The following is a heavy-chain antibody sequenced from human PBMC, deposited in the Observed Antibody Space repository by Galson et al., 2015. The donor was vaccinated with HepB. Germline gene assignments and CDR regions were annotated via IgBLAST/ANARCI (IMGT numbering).Heavy chain of an antibody. CDR3: ARGGNYDFWSGYLFDY. CDR2: INSDGSST. J-gene: IGHJ4*02. V-gene: IGHV3-74*01. Sequence: SLRLSCAASGFTFSSYWMHWVRQAPGKGLVWVSRINSDGSSTSYADSVKGRFTISRDNAKNTLYLQMNSLRAEDTAVYYCARGGNYDFWSGYLFDYWGQGTLITVSS. CDR1: GFTFSSYW. D-gene: IGHD3-3*01.